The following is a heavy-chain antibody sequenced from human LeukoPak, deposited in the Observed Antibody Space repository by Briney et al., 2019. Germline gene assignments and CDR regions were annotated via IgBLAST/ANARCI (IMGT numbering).Heavy chain of an antibody. J-gene: IGHJ4*02. CDR3: ATVDVGRGGSFDF. CDR2: INTNTGNP. D-gene: IGHD5-12*01. Sequence: EASVKVSCKASGYTFTSYAMNWVRQAPGQGLEWMGWINTNTGNPTYAQGFTGRFVFSLDTSVNTAFLQINSLGTDDTAVYFCATVDVGRGGSFDFWGQGTLVSVSS. CDR1: GYTFTSYA. V-gene: IGHV7-4-1*02.